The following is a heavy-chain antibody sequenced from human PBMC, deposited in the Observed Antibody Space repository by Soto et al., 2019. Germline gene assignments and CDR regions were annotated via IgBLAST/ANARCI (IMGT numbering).Heavy chain of an antibody. CDR1: GFTFSSYW. CDR2: IKQDGSEK. Sequence: EVQLVESGGGLVQPGGSLRLSCAASGFTFSSYWMNWVRQAPGKGLEWVANIKQDGSEKYYVDSVKGRFTISRDNTKNSLYLQMNSLXAEDXAVYYCAREQLQVVIPDYWGQGTLVTVSS. CDR3: AREQLQVVIPDY. V-gene: IGHV3-7*01. J-gene: IGHJ4*02. D-gene: IGHD6-13*01.